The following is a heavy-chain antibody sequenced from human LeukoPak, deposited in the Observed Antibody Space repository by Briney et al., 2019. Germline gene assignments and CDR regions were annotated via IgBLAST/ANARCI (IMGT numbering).Heavy chain of an antibody. V-gene: IGHV5-51*01. J-gene: IGHJ3*02. CDR1: GYSFTSYW. CDR2: IYPSDSDT. D-gene: IGHD6-25*01. CDR3: ATTATAGGGYDAFDI. Sequence: GESLKISCKASGYSFTSYWIGWVRQMPGEGLEWMGIIYPSDSDTRYGPSFQGQVTISADKSISTAYLQWSSLKASDTAMYYCATTATAGGGYDAFDIWGQGTMVTVSS.